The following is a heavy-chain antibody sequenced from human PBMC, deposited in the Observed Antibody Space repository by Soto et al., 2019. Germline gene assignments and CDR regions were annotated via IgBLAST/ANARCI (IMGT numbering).Heavy chain of an antibody. Sequence: QVQLQESGPGLVKPSETLSLTCTVSGGSISSYYWSWIRQPAGKGLEWIGRIYTSGSTNYRPSLKSRVTMSVDTSKNQFSLKLSSVTAADTAVYYCARDRWLQEGYYFDYWGQGTLVTVSS. CDR3: ARDRWLQEGYYFDY. CDR1: GGSISSYY. CDR2: IYTSGST. D-gene: IGHD5-12*01. V-gene: IGHV4-4*07. J-gene: IGHJ4*02.